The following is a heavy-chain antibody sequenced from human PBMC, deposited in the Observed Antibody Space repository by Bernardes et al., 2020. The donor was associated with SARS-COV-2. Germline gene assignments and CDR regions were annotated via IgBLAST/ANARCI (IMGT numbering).Heavy chain of an antibody. V-gene: IGHV3-49*04. Sequence: GGSLRLSCTASGFSFDYYSMAWVRQAPGRGLECVGFIRSGTYGGTTEYAASVKGRFTISTDDSKTIAYLQMNSLKTEDTAVYYCTRSYGDYVLSYFDYWGQGTLVTVSS. D-gene: IGHD4-17*01. CDR2: IRSGTYGGTT. CDR1: GFSFDYYS. J-gene: IGHJ4*02. CDR3: TRSYGDYVLSYFDY.